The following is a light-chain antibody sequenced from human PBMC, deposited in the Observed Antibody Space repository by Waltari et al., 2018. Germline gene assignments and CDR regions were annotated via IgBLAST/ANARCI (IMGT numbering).Light chain of an antibody. CDR1: QDIITW. CDR3: QQYNSYSTT. V-gene: IGKV1-5*03. J-gene: IGKJ4*01. Sequence: DIQMTQFPSTLSASVGDRVTITCRASQDIITWLAWYQQKPGKAPKLLIFKASNLESGVPSRFSGSGSGTEFTLTISSLQPDDFATYYCQQYNSYSTTFGGGTKVEVK. CDR2: KAS.